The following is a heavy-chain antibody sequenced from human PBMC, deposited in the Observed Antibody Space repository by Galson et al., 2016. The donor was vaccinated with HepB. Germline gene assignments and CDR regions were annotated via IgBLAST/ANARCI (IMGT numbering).Heavy chain of an antibody. CDR2: IKSKTDGGTR. J-gene: IGHJ4*02. V-gene: IGHV3-15*01. Sequence: SLRLSCAVSGFSYSEAWMNWVRQAPGKGLEWVGRIKSKTDGGTRDFAAPVKGRFTISRDDSKNTLYLQMNSLKTEDTAVYYCTTALLWFGRWSYWGQGTLVTVSS. CDR1: GFSYSEAW. CDR3: TTALLWFGRWSY. D-gene: IGHD3-10*01.